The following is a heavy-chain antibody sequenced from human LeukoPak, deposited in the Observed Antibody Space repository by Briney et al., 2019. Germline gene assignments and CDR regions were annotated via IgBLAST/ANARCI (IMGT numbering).Heavy chain of an antibody. D-gene: IGHD2-8*01. V-gene: IGHV4-4*07. J-gene: IGHJ4*02. CDR3: ARYRQEDNAQFDY. CDR2: ISRSGST. CDR1: GGSISSYY. Sequence: PSETLSLTCTVSGGSISSYYWNWIRQPAGKRLEWIGRISRSGSTNYNPSLKSRVTMSVDTSKNQFSLKVSSVTAADTAVYYRARYRQEDNAQFDYWGQGTLVTVSS.